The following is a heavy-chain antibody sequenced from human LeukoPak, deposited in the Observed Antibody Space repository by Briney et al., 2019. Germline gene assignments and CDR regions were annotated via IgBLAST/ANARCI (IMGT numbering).Heavy chain of an antibody. CDR2: ISPTGSTT. Sequence: PGGSLRLSCAASGFSFSGHWMHWARQLPGKGLVWVSRISPTGSTTSYADSVKVRFTVSRDNAKNTLYLQVNNLRAEDTAVYYCARGPSSNWSGLDFWGQGTLLTVSS. J-gene: IGHJ4*02. V-gene: IGHV3-74*01. CDR3: ARGPSSNWSGLDF. D-gene: IGHD6-13*01. CDR1: GFSFSGHW.